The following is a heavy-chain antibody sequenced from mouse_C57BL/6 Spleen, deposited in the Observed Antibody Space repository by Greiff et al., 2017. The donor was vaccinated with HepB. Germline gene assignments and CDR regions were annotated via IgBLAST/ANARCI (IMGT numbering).Heavy chain of an antibody. V-gene: IGHV2-2*01. D-gene: IGHD1-1*01. CDR3: ARCYGSYFDY. CDR2: IWSGGST. Sequence: VKLMESGPGLVQPSQSLSITCTASGFSFTSYGVHWVRQSPGKGLEWLGVIWSGGSTDYNAAFISRLSISKDNSKSQVFFKMNSLQADDTAIYYCARCYGSYFDYWGQGTTLTVSS. J-gene: IGHJ2*01. CDR1: GFSFTSYG.